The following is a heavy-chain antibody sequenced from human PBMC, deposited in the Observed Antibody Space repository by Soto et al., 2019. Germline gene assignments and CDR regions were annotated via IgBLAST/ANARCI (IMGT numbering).Heavy chain of an antibody. D-gene: IGHD4-17*01. CDR3: AKDRGLRIFSWYFDL. J-gene: IGHJ2*01. CDR1: GFTFSTYG. CDR2: ISYDGDNK. V-gene: IGHV3-30*18. Sequence: QVQLVESGGGVVQPGRSLRLSCAASGFTFSTYGMHWVRQAPGKGLEWVAIISYDGDNKYYADSVKGRFTISRDNSKNTLYLQMNSLRTEDTAVYYCAKDRGLRIFSWYFDLWGRGTLVTVSS.